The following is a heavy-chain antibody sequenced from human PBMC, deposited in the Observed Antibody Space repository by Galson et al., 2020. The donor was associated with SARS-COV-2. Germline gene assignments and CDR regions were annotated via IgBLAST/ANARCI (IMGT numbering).Heavy chain of an antibody. CDR2: IIVIFGTP. CDR3: ASDPSYYDSSAYNY. CDR1: GGNFINYA. Sequence: SSVKVSCKASGGNFINYAISWVRQAPGQGLEWMGSIIVIFGTPNYARNFQGRVTITADESTTTAYMELSSLRSDDTAVYYCASDPSYYDSSAYNYWGQGTLVTVSS. V-gene: IGHV1-69*13. J-gene: IGHJ4*02. D-gene: IGHD3-22*01.